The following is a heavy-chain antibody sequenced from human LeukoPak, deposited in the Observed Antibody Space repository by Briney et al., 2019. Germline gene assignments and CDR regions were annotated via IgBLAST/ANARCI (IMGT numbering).Heavy chain of an antibody. CDR1: GYTFTSYG. V-gene: IGHV1-18*01. CDR3: ARDGRYSSSWGDAFDI. CDR2: ISAYNGNT. J-gene: IGHJ3*02. D-gene: IGHD6-13*01. Sequence: GASVKVSCKASGYTFTSYGISWVRQAPGQGLEWRGWISAYNGNTNYAQKLQGRVTMTTDTSTSTAHMELRSLRSDDTAVYYCARDGRYSSSWGDAFDIWGQGTMVTVSS.